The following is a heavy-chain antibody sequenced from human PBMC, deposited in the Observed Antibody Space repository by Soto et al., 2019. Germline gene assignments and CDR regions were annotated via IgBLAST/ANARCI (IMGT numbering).Heavy chain of an antibody. Sequence: EVQVVESGGGLVKPGGSLRLSCAASGFTFSKAWMNWVRQAPGKGLEWVGRIKSKTDGETMYDAAPVRGRFTISRDYSKNTLYLQMNNLETEDTAVYYWATASRGRWAPSIDYGGQCTVVTASS. CDR1: GFTFSKAW. CDR2: IKSKTDGETM. D-gene: IGHD1-26*01. V-gene: IGHV3-15*01. J-gene: IGHJ4*02. CDR3: ATASRGRWAPSIDY.